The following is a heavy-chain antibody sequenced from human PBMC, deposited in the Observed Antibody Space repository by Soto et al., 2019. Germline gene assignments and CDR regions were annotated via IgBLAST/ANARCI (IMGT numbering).Heavy chain of an antibody. V-gene: IGHV1-69*13. CDR2: IIPIFGTA. CDR1: GGTFSSYA. CDR3: AREMIVVVIPYYYYYGMDV. D-gene: IGHD3-22*01. J-gene: IGHJ6*02. Sequence: SVKVSCKASGGTFSSYAISWVRQAPGQGLEWMGGIIPIFGTANYAQKFQGRVTITADESTSTAYMELSSLRSEDTAVYYCAREMIVVVIPYYYYYGMDVWGQGTTVTVSS.